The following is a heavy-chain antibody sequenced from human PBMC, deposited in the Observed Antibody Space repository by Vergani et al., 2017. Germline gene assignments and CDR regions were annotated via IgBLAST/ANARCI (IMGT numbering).Heavy chain of an antibody. CDR2: IFSNDEK. CDR1: GFSLSNARMG. D-gene: IGHD3-9*01. Sequence: QVTLKDSGPVLVKPTEPLTLTCTVPGFSLSNARMGVSWIRQPPGKALEWLSHIFSNDEKSYSTSLKSRLTISKDTSKSQVVLTMTNMDPVDTATYYCARILRYFDWFFSYYSGGMAGWSQGTTVTVSS. CDR3: ARILRYFDWFFSYYSGGMAG. V-gene: IGHV2-26*01. J-gene: IGHJ6*02.